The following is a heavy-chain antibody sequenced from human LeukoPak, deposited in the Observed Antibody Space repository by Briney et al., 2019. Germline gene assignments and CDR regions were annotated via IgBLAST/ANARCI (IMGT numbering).Heavy chain of an antibody. D-gene: IGHD6-6*01. Sequence: PSETLSLTCTVSVGSISSGGYYWSWIRQHPGKGLEWIGYIYYSGSTYYNPSLKSRVTISVDTSKNPFSLKLSSVTAADTAVYYCARVKLYDAFDIWGQGTMVTVSS. J-gene: IGHJ3*02. CDR1: VGSISSGGYY. CDR3: ARVKLYDAFDI. CDR2: IYYSGST. V-gene: IGHV4-31*03.